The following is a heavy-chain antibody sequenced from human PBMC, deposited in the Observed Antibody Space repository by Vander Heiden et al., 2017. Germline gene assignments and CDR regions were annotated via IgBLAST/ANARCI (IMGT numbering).Heavy chain of an antibody. CDR2: INLSGGT. D-gene: IGHD6-6*01. Sequence: QVQLQQWGAGLLRPSETLSLTRAVYGGSFTGYYCSWVRQTPRKGLEWIGQINLSGGTNYNPSLKSRVTISVDTSKNQFSLKVNSVTAADTAVYYCARDYGSSSDWGQGTLVTVSS. V-gene: IGHV4-34*01. J-gene: IGHJ4*02. CDR3: ARDYGSSSD. CDR1: GGSFTGYY.